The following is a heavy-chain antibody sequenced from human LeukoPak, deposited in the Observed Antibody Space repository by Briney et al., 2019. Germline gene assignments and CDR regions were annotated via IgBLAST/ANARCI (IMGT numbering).Heavy chain of an antibody. Sequence: PGGSLRLSCAASGFTFSIYSMSWVRQAPGKGLEWLSYIRTSSTTIYYADSVKGRFTISRDDARNSLSLQMNSLRADDTAVYYCAKEMGYCTGGSCYRWFDSWGQGTLVTVSS. D-gene: IGHD2-15*01. CDR3: AKEMGYCTGGSCYRWFDS. CDR2: IRTSSTTI. J-gene: IGHJ5*01. CDR1: GFTFSIYS. V-gene: IGHV3-48*01.